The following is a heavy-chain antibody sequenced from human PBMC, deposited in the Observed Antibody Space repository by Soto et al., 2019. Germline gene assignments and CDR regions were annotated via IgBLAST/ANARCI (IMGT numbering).Heavy chain of an antibody. CDR2: IYSGGST. V-gene: IGHV3-53*01. J-gene: IGHJ6*02. Sequence: EVQLVESGGGLIQPGGSLRLSCAAPGFTVSSNYMSWVRQAPGKGLEWVSVIYSGGSTYYADSVKGRFTISRDNSKNTVHLQMNSPRAEDTAVYYCAREWELPNYYGMDVWGQGTTVTVSS. D-gene: IGHD1-26*01. CDR1: GFTVSSNY. CDR3: AREWELPNYYGMDV.